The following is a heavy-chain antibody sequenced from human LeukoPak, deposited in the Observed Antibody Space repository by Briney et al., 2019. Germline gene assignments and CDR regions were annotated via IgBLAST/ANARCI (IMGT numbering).Heavy chain of an antibody. J-gene: IGHJ4*02. Sequence: SETLSLTCAVSGGSISSSNWWSWVRQPPGKGLEWSGYIYYSGSTNYNPSLKSRLTMSVDTSKNQFSLKLTSVTAADTAVYYCARQEDLKFDYWGQGTLVTVSS. CDR1: GGSISSSNW. CDR3: ARQEDLKFDY. CDR2: IYYSGST. V-gene: IGHV4-4*02.